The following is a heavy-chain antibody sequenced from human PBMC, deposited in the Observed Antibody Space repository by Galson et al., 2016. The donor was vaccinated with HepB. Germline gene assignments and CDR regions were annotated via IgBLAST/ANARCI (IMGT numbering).Heavy chain of an antibody. Sequence: SLRLSCAASGFTVGNNYMSWVRQAPGRGLEWVSLIYSGGSTYYADSVKGRFTISRDSSKNTLYLQMNSLRVGDTAVYYCARRPGNWGQGTLVTVSS. V-gene: IGHV3-53*01. CDR1: GFTVGNNY. J-gene: IGHJ4*02. CDR2: IYSGGST. D-gene: IGHD6-13*01. CDR3: ARRPGN.